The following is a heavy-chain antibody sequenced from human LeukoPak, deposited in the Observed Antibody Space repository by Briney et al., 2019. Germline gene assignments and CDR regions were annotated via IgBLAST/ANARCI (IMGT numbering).Heavy chain of an antibody. CDR2: IYPGDSDT. D-gene: IGHD2-8*02. V-gene: IGHV5-51*01. CDR1: GYSFTAHW. Sequence: GESLKISCKGSGYSFTAHWIGWVRQMPGKSLEWMGIIYPGDSDTRYSPSFQGQVTVSADKSIDTAYLQWSSLKASDTAMYYCVRRRAGGMTNAFDIWGQGTMVTVSS. J-gene: IGHJ3*02. CDR3: VRRRAGGMTNAFDI.